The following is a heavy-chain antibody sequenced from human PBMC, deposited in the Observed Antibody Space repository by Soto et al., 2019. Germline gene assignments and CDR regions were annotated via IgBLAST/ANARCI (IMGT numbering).Heavy chain of an antibody. CDR1: GGSISSYY. D-gene: IGHD2-21*01. J-gene: IGHJ6*03. Sequence: SETLSLTCTVSGGSISSYYWIWIRQPPGKGLEWIGYIYYSGSTNYNPSLKSRVTISVDTSKNQFSLKLSSVTAADTAVYYCAREVVSYYYMDVWGKGTTVTVSS. CDR2: IYYSGST. CDR3: AREVVSYYYMDV. V-gene: IGHV4-59*01.